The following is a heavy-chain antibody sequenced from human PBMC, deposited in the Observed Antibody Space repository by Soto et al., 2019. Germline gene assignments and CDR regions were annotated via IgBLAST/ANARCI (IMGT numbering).Heavy chain of an antibody. V-gene: IGHV4-59*01. J-gene: IGHJ4*02. D-gene: IGHD4-17*01. CDR2: MSYSGTS. Sequence: SEALSLTCSVAGTSIESYYWTWLRQAPGKGPEWIGYMSYSGTSDFNPSLKSRVSIIVHTSKSQFSLKLNFVTAADTAIYYCERATYGGLTTGWGPGIPVTVSS. CDR1: GTSIESYY. CDR3: ERATYGGLTTG.